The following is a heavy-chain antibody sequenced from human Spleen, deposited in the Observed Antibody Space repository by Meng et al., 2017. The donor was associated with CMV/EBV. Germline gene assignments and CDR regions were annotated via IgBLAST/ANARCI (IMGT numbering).Heavy chain of an antibody. D-gene: IGHD3-3*01. CDR3: ARDLHDFWSGYGMDV. V-gene: IGHV3-7*01. CDR2: IKQDGSEK. Sequence: GESLKISCAASGFTFSSYWMSWARQAPGKGLEWVANIKQDGSEKYYVDSVKGRFTISRDNAKNSLYLQMNSLRAEDTAVYYCARDLHDFWSGYGMDVWGQGTTVTVSS. CDR1: GFTFSSYW. J-gene: IGHJ6*02.